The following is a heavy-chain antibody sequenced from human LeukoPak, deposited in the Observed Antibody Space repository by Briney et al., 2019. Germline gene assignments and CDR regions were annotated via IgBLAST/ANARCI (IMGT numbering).Heavy chain of an antibody. V-gene: IGHV5-51*01. CDR2: IYPDESDT. D-gene: IGHD3-22*01. J-gene: IGHJ4*02. CDR1: GYIFTNYW. Sequence: GESLKISCKGSGYIFTNYWIAWVRQMPGKGLEWMGIIYPDESDTRYSPSFQGQVTISADKSISTAYLQWSSLKASDTAMYYCARRSYYDSGGYYYDFWGQGTLVIVSS. CDR3: ARRSYYDSGGYYYDF.